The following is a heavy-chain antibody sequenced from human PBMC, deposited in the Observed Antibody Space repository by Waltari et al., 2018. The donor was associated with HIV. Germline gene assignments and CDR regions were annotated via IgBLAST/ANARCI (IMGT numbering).Heavy chain of an antibody. Sequence: QVQLQESGPGLVKPSETLSLTCRVSGYSITSAHYWGWIRQPPGKGLQWIGGISHSGKTYYDPTLKSRINLSRDTSKHLFSLELTSVTAADTAVYYCARLMSTTRFDSWGQGTLVSVSS. CDR2: ISHSGKT. V-gene: IGHV4-38-2*01. CDR1: GYSITSAHY. CDR3: ARLMSTTRFDS. D-gene: IGHD1-7*01. J-gene: IGHJ4*02.